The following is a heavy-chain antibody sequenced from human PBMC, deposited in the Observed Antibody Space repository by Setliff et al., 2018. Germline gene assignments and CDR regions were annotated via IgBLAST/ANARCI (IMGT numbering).Heavy chain of an antibody. CDR3: ARDWALHSYHYDSSGYLDY. Sequence: PSETLSLTCTVSGGSISTYYWSWIRQTPVKGLEWIGYVYYSGTTNYNPLFKSRVTISVDRPKNQFSLKLSSVTAADTGVYYCARDWALHSYHYDSSGYLDYWGQGALVTVSS. V-gene: IGHV4-59*01. CDR2: VYYSGTT. D-gene: IGHD3-22*01. J-gene: IGHJ4*02. CDR1: GGSISTYY.